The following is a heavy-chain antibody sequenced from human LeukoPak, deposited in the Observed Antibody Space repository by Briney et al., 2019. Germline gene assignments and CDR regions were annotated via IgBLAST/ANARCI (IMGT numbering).Heavy chain of an antibody. V-gene: IGHV3-23*01. D-gene: IGHD2-15*01. J-gene: IGHJ4*02. CDR3: ARVFSGGDY. CDR1: GFTFSNYA. CDR2: VSGGGSST. Sequence: GGSLRLSCVASGFTFSNYAMNWVRQAPGKGLEWVSGVSGGGSSTYYADSVKGRFTISRDNSKNTLYLQMNSLRAEDTAVYYCARVFSGGDYWGQGTLVTVSS.